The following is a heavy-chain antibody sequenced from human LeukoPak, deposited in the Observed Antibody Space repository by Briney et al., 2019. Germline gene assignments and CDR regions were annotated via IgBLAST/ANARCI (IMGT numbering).Heavy chain of an antibody. D-gene: IGHD3-22*01. V-gene: IGHV1-2*02. J-gene: IGHJ4*02. CDR1: GYTFTGYY. CDR2: INPNSGGT. CDR3: ARSYYYDSSEVDY. Sequence: ASVKVSCKASGYTFTGYYMHWVRQAPGQGLEWMGWINPNSGGTNYAQKFQGRVTMTRDTSISTAYMELSRLRSDDTAVYYCARSYYYDSSEVDYWGQGTLVTVSS.